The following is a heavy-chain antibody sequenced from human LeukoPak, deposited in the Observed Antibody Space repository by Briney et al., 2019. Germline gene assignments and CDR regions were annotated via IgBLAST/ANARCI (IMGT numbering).Heavy chain of an antibody. Sequence: ASVKVSCKASGYTFTGYYMHWVRQAPGQGLEWMGWIHPNSGGTNYAQKFQAWVTMTRDTSISTAYMELSRLRSDDTAVYYCATSGNAYGALDIWGQGTMVTVSS. CDR3: ATSGNAYGALDI. CDR1: GYTFTGYY. CDR2: IHPNSGGT. D-gene: IGHD5-18*01. V-gene: IGHV1-2*04. J-gene: IGHJ3*02.